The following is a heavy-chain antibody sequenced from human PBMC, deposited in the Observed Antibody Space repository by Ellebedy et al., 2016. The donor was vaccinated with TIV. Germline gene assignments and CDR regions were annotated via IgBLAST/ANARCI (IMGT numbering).Heavy chain of an antibody. CDR1: GFSLSTDGVA. CDR3: VHIISHSYSYGSEPFYVHN. D-gene: IGHD3-10*01. V-gene: IGHV2-5*02. Sequence: SGPTLVKPAQTLTLTCTFSGFSLSTDGVAVGWIRQPPGKALEWLALIYWDGDDRYSPSLESRLTIAKVTSKDQVVLTLTNVDPVDTGTYYCVHIISHSYSYGSEPFYVHNWGQGTLVTVSS. CDR2: IYWDGDD. J-gene: IGHJ4*02.